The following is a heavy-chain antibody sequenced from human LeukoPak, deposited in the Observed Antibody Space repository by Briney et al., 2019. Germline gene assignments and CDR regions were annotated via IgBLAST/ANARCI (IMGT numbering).Heavy chain of an antibody. CDR1: GYTLTELS. D-gene: IGHD3-9*01. CDR2: FDPEDGET. V-gene: IGHV1-24*01. J-gene: IGHJ4*02. CDR3: ATPSVLRYFDWTYDY. Sequence: GASVKASCKVSGYTLTELSMHWVRQAPGKGLEWMGGFDPEDGETIYAQKFQGRVTMTEDTSTDIAYMELSSLRSEDTAVYYCATPSVLRYFDWTYDYWGQGTLVTVSS.